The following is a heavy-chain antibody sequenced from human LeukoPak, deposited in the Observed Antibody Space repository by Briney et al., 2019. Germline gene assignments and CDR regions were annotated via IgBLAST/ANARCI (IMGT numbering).Heavy chain of an antibody. Sequence: SETLSLTCTVSGGSISSGGYYWSWIRQHPGKGLEWIGYIYYSESTYYNPSLKSRVTISVDTSKNQFSLKLSSVTAADTAVYYCARVGSPYYYYYMDVWGKGTTVTVSS. CDR1: GGSISSGGYY. CDR2: IYYSEST. CDR3: ARVGSPYYYYYMDV. J-gene: IGHJ6*03. V-gene: IGHV4-31*03.